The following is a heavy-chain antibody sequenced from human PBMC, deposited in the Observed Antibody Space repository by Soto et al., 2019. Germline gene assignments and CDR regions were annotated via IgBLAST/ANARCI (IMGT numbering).Heavy chain of an antibody. Sequence: SQTLSLTCAISGDSVSSNSAAWNWIRQSPSRGLEWLGRTYYRSKWYNDYAVSVKSRITINPDTSKNQFSLRLSSVTAADTAVYYCARLRYDGSSQVDYYYYYMDAWGKGTTVTVSS. CDR1: GDSVSSNSAA. V-gene: IGHV6-1*01. CDR2: TYYRSKWYN. D-gene: IGHD3-16*01. CDR3: ARLRYDGSSQVDYYYYYMDA. J-gene: IGHJ6*03.